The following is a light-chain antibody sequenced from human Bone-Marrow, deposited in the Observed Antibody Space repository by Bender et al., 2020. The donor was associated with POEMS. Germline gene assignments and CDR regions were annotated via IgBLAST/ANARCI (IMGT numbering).Light chain of an antibody. CDR2: KDT. J-gene: IGLJ2*01. CDR3: QSADSSGTYLV. Sequence: SYELTQPSSVSVSPAETARITCSGDALPKRHAYWYQHKAGQAPLVVIYKDTERPSGIPERFSGSSVGTTATLTISGVQAEDEADYHCQSADSSGTYLVFGGGTKLTVL. V-gene: IGLV3-25*03. CDR1: ALPKRH.